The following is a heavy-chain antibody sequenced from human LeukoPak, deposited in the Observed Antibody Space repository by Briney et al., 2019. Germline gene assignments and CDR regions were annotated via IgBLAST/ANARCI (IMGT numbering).Heavy chain of an antibody. CDR1: GGSISSGGYY. CDR2: IYYSGTP. CDR3: ARDGDACSGGNCYSD. D-gene: IGHD2-15*01. V-gene: IGHV4-31*03. J-gene: IGHJ4*02. Sequence: SETLSLTCTVSGGSISSGGYYWNWIRQHPGKGLEWIGSIYYSGTPYYNPSLKSRVTTSVDTSKSRFSLKLSSVTAADTAVYYCARDGDACSGGNCYSDWGQGTLVTVSS.